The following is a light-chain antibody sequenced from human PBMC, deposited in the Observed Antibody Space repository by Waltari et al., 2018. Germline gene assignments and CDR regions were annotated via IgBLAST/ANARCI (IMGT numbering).Light chain of an antibody. CDR2: TAS. Sequence: DIQMTQSPSSLSASVADRVTITCRASQGIGNDLGWFQQKPGKAPKRLIYTASSLQSGVPSRFSGSGSGTEFTLTISSLQPEDFATYYCLQHSSYSRTFGQGTKVEMK. J-gene: IGKJ1*01. V-gene: IGKV1-17*01. CDR1: QGIGND. CDR3: LQHSSYSRT.